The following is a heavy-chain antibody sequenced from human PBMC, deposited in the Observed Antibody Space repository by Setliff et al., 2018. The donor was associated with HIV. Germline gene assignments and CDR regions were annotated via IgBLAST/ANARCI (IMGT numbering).Heavy chain of an antibody. CDR1: GNTFTKYY. CDR3: ARGTTPLGWFDP. D-gene: IGHD2-2*01. J-gene: IGHJ5*02. CDR2: LNPSGST. Sequence: GASVKVSCKASGNTFTKYYMHWVRQAPGQGLEWMGILNPSGSTVSAQKFQDRVTMTRDTSTSTVYMELRSLRSDDTAVYYCARGTTPLGWFDPWGQGTLVTVSS. V-gene: IGHV1-46*01.